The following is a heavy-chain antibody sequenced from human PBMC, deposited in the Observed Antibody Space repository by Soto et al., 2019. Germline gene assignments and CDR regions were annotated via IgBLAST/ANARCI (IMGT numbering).Heavy chain of an antibody. CDR3: AKGHPPLIAARPQDY. D-gene: IGHD6-6*01. J-gene: IGHJ4*02. CDR1: GFTFNTYG. Sequence: QVQLVESGGGVVQPGGSLRLSCAASGFTFNTYGMHWVRQAPGKGLEWVAVIAYDGGNKYYADSVKGRFTISRDNSNNTVYLQMDSLRAEDTAVYYRAKGHPPLIAARPQDYWGQGTLVTVSS. V-gene: IGHV3-30*18. CDR2: IAYDGGNK.